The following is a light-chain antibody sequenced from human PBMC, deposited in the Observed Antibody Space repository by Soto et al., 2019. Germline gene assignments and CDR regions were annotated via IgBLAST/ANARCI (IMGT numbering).Light chain of an antibody. J-gene: IGKJ5*01. CDR2: GAS. Sequence: EIVMTQSPATLSVSPGERATLSCRASQSVSSNLAWYQQKPGQAPRLLIYGASTRATGIPARFSGSGSGTDFTLTISSLEPEDSAVYYCQQRSSWPITFGQGTRLEI. CDR1: QSVSSN. V-gene: IGKV3-15*01. CDR3: QQRSSWPIT.